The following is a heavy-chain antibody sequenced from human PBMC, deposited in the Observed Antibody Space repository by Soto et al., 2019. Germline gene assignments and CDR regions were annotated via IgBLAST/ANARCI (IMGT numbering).Heavy chain of an antibody. CDR1: GFTFSSYD. J-gene: IGHJ4*02. V-gene: IGHV3-13*01. CDR3: ARAVGYGDSLDY. Sequence: GGFLRLSCAASGFTFSSYDMHWVRQATGKGLEWVSAIGTAGDTYYPGSVKGRFTISRENAKNSLYLQMNSLRAGDTAVYYCARAVGYGDSLDYWGQGTLVTVSS. D-gene: IGHD4-17*01. CDR2: IGTAGDT.